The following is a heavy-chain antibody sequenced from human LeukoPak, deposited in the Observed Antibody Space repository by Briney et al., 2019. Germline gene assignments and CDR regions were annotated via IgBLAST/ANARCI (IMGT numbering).Heavy chain of an antibody. D-gene: IGHD3-10*01. CDR1: GFSFSNAW. Sequence: GGSLRLSCAASGFSFSNAWMNWVRQAPGKGLEWVGRILSKTSGGTTDYATPVKGRFTISRDDSKNMLYLHMNSLQIEDAAVYYCADYYASGSYPPWGQGTLVTVSS. V-gene: IGHV3-15*07. CDR2: ILSKTSGGTT. J-gene: IGHJ5*02. CDR3: ADYYASGSYPP.